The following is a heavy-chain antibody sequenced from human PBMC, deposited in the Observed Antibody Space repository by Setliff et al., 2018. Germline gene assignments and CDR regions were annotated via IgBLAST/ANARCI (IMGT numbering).Heavy chain of an antibody. CDR3: ARYNSSVACFDL. V-gene: IGHV4-61*02. Sequence: PSETLSLTCAVSGGSISSGSVYWSWIRQPAGKGLEWIGRIFPTGTTNYNPDLKSRVTMSVDTSKKRFSLMLRSVTAADTAIYYCARYNSSVACFDLWGPGTLVTVSS. D-gene: IGHD1-20*01. CDR1: GGSISSGSVY. CDR2: IFPTGTT. J-gene: IGHJ5*02.